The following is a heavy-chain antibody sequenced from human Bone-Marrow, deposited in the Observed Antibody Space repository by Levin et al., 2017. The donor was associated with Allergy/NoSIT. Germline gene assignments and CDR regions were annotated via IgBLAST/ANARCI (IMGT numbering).Heavy chain of an antibody. V-gene: IGHV4-30-2*01. D-gene: IGHD3-9*01. CDR3: ARAIPHIHPDQRKSDILTGYYHKPDYGMDV. Sequence: RTSETLSLTCAVSGGSISSGGYSWSWIRQPPGKGLEWIGYIYHSGSTYYNPSLKSRVTISVDRSKNQFSLKLSSVTAADTAVYYCARAIPHIHPDQRKSDILTGYYHKPDYGMDVWGQGTTVTVSS. J-gene: IGHJ6*02. CDR2: IYHSGST. CDR1: GGSISSGGYS.